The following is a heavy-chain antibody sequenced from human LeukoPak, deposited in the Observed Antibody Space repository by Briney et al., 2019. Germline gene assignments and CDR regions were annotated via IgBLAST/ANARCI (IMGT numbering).Heavy chain of an antibody. J-gene: IGHJ4*02. CDR3: AKDKATVAATGPFDN. CDR1: EFIFSNYA. D-gene: IGHD2-15*01. V-gene: IGHV3-23*01. CDR2: ISGSGATT. Sequence: GGSLRLSCAASEFIFSNYAMTWVRQAPGKGLEWVSSISGSGATTYYADSVKGRFTISRDNSKNTLFLQFNSLRAEDTAVYYCAKDKATVAATGPFDNWGQGALGTVSS.